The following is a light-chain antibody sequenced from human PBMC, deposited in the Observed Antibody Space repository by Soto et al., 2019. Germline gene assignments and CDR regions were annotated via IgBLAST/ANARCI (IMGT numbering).Light chain of an antibody. J-gene: IGLJ1*01. CDR3: SSYTSSSTYV. Sequence: QSVLTQPASVFGSSGQSIAISCTGTSSDVGGYDYVSWNQQHPGKAPKLMIYDVSNRPSGVSNRFSGSKSDNTASLTISGLQAEDEADYYCSSYTSSSTYVFGTGTKVTVL. CDR1: SSDVGGYDY. V-gene: IGLV2-14*01. CDR2: DVS.